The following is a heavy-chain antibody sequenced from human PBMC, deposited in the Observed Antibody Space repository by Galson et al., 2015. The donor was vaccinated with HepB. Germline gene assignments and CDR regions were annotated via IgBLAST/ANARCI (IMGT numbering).Heavy chain of an antibody. CDR2: ISYDGSNI. J-gene: IGHJ4*02. CDR3: AKVFGSGTYFTLYYFDS. Sequence: SLRLSCAASGFAFSRYAMHWVRQAPGKGLEWVAVISYDGSNIYYADSLKGRFSISRDNSKNTLYLQMNSLRPEDTAVYYCAKVFGSGTYFTLYYFDSWGQGTLVTVSS. CDR1: GFAFSRYA. V-gene: IGHV3-30*18. D-gene: IGHD3-10*01.